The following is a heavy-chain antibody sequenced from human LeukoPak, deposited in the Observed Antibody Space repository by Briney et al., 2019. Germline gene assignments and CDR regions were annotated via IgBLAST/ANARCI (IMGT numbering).Heavy chain of an antibody. J-gene: IGHJ6*03. Sequence: SETLSLTCTVSGGSISSYYWSWIRQPPGKGLEWIGYIYYSGSTNYKPSLKSRVTISVDTSKNQFSLKLSSVTAADTAVYYCARDAPYCSGGSCYRYYYYMDVWGKGTTVTVSS. V-gene: IGHV4-59*01. CDR3: ARDAPYCSGGSCYRYYYYMDV. CDR1: GGSISSYY. CDR2: IYYSGST. D-gene: IGHD2-15*01.